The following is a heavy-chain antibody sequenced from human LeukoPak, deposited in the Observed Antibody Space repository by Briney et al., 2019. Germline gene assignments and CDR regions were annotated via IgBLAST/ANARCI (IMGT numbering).Heavy chain of an antibody. CDR2: ISAYNGNT. CDR3: AREAGPAAMLYYYYGMDV. Sequence: GASVKVSCKASGYTFTSYGISWVRQAPGQGLEWMGWISAYNGNTNYAQKLQGRVTMTTDTSTSTAYMELRSLRSDDTAVYYCAREAGPAAMLYYYYGMDVWGQGTTVTVSS. V-gene: IGHV1-18*01. J-gene: IGHJ6*02. D-gene: IGHD2-2*01. CDR1: GYTFTSYG.